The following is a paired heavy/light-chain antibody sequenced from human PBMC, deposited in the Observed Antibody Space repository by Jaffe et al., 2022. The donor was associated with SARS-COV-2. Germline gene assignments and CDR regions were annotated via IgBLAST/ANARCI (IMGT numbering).Heavy chain of an antibody. CDR3: ARDSPGVTTAGC. Sequence: QEQLVQSGSELKKPGASVKVSCKASGYTFTDYAINWVRQAPGQGLDWMGWINTYTGNPSYAQGFTGRFVFSLDTSVDTAYLQISNLKAEDTAVYYCARDSPGVTTAGCWGQGTLVTVSS. CDR1: GYTFTDYA. V-gene: IGHV7-4-1*02. D-gene: IGHD4-17*01. CDR2: INTYTGNP. J-gene: IGHJ4*02.
Light chain of an antibody. CDR2: KAS. J-gene: IGKJ1*01. CDR1: QTISSY. V-gene: IGKV1-5*03. CDR3: QQYESYPWT. Sequence: DIQMTQSPSTLSASVGDRVTITCRASQTISSYLAWFQQKPGKAPKLLIYKASSLESEVPSRFSGSGSGTEFTLTISSLQPDDFTTYYCQQYESYPWTFGQGTKVEIK.